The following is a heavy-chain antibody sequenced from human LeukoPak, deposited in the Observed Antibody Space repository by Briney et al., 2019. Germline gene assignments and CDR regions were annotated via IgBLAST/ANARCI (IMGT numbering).Heavy chain of an antibody. CDR3: AREVGYSNYFDY. Sequence: SETLSLTCTLSRGSISRYYWSWIRQPPGKGLEWIGYIYYSGSTNYNPSLKSRVTISVDTCKNQFSLKLSSVTAADTAVYYCAREVGYSNYFDYWGQGTLVTVSS. CDR2: IYYSGST. J-gene: IGHJ4*02. D-gene: IGHD2-15*01. CDR1: RGSISRYY. V-gene: IGHV4-59*01.